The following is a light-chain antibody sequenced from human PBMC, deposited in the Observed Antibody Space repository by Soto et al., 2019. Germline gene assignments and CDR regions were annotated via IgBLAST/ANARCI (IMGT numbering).Light chain of an antibody. CDR3: QQFSSYPLT. CDR2: GAS. CDR1: ETVGTNY. Sequence: EIVLTQSPATLSLSPGERATLSCRASETVGTNYLAWYQQKPGQAPRLLIFGASSRATGIPDRFSGSGSGTDFTLTISRLEPEDFAVYYCQQFSSYPLTFGGGTKVDIK. J-gene: IGKJ4*01. V-gene: IGKV3-20*01.